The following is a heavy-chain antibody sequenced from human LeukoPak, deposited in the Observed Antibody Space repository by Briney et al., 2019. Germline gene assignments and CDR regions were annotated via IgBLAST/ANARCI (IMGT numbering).Heavy chain of an antibody. CDR3: ARDGGRPAWYWFDP. CDR1: GGSVRSGSYY. J-gene: IGHJ5*02. Sequence: PSETLSLTCTVSGGSVRSGSYYWSWIRQPPGKGLEWIGHVYYSGYRGSTNYNPSLKSRVTISVDTSKNQFSLKLSSVTAADTAVYYCARDGGRPAWYWFDPWGQGTLVTVSS. D-gene: IGHD3-16*01. CDR2: VYYSGYRGST. V-gene: IGHV4-61*01.